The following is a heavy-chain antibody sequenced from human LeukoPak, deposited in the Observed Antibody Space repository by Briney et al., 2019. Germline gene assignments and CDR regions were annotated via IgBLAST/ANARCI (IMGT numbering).Heavy chain of an antibody. CDR1: GYTFNGNY. Sequence: GASVKVSCQASGYTFNGNYMHWVRQDPGHALEWMGRINPDSGGTNYAQKSQGKVTMTRDTCISTAYMELSGLRSDDTAMYYCARYSGYDGIDFWGEGGLVTVSS. J-gene: IGHJ4*02. CDR3: ARYSGYDGIDF. CDR2: INPDSGGT. D-gene: IGHD5-12*01. V-gene: IGHV1-2*06.